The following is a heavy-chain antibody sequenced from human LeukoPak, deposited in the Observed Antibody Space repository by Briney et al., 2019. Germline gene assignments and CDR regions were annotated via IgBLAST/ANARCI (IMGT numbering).Heavy chain of an antibody. CDR3: ARCMVYANWFDP. CDR2: IYTSGST. CDR1: GGSISSGSYY. J-gene: IGHJ5*02. Sequence: PSQTLSLTCTVSGGSISSGSYYWSWIRQPAGKGLGWIGRIYTSGSTNYNPSLKSRVTISVDTSKNQFSLKLSSVTAADTAVYYCARCMVYANWFDPWGQGTLVTVSS. V-gene: IGHV4-61*02. D-gene: IGHD2-8*01.